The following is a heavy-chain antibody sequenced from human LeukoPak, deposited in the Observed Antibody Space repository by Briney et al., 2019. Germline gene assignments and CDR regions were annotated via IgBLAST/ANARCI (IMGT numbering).Heavy chain of an antibody. J-gene: IGHJ5*02. V-gene: IGHV4-31*03. Sequence: PSQTLSLTCTVSGGSISSGGYYWSCIRQHPGKGLECIGDIYYSGSTYYNPSLKSRVTISVETSKNQFSLKLSSVTAADTAVYYCARDRGGYYGSGTKFDPWGQGTLVTVSS. CDR3: ARDRGGYYGSGTKFDP. D-gene: IGHD3-10*01. CDR1: GGSISSGGYY. CDR2: IYYSGST.